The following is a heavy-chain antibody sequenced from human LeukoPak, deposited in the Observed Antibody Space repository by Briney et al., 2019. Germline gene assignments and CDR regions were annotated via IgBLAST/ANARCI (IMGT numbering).Heavy chain of an antibody. CDR2: IIPIFGTA. Sequence: VASVKVSCKASGGTFSSYAISWVRQAPGQGLEWMGGIIPIFGTANYAQKFQGRVTITTDESTITAYMELSSLRSEDTAVYYCARANYYDSSGYFLFDYWGQGTLVTVSS. CDR3: ARANYYDSSGYFLFDY. CDR1: GGTFSSYA. J-gene: IGHJ4*02. V-gene: IGHV1-69*05. D-gene: IGHD3-22*01.